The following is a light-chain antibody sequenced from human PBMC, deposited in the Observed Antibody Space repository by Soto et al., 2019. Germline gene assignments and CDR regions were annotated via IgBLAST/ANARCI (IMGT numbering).Light chain of an antibody. Sequence: SVLTQPASVSGSPGQSITISCTGTSSDVGGYNYVSWYQQHPGKAPKLMIYEVSNRPSGVSNRFSGSKSGNTASLTISGLQAEDEADYYCSSHPSSRTPSYVFGTGPKVTVL. V-gene: IGLV2-14*01. CDR1: SSDVGGYNY. J-gene: IGLJ1*01. CDR2: EVS. CDR3: SSHPSSRTPSYV.